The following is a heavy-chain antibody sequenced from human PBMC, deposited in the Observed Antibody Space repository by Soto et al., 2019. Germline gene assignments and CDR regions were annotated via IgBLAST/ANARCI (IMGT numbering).Heavy chain of an antibody. J-gene: IGHJ1*01. Sequence: GESLKISFKGSGYSFTSYWIGWVRQMPGKGLEWMGIIYPGDSDTRYSPSFQGQVTISADKSISTVNMELSSLRSEDTAVYYCTRAPRGEKWGQGTPVTVSS. CDR3: TRAPRGEK. CDR1: GYSFTSYW. V-gene: IGHV5-51*01. CDR2: IYPGDSDT. D-gene: IGHD2-21*01.